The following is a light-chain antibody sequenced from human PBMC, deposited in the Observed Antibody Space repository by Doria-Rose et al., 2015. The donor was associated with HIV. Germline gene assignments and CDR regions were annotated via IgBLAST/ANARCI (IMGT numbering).Light chain of an antibody. CDR3: QQYGTSRGT. CDR1: QRVKSSY. Sequence: LTQSQGTLSLSPGERATLSCRASQRVKSSYLAWYQQKPGQAPRLLIYDASTRATGIPDRFSGSGSGTDFTLTISRLEPEDVAVYYCQQYGTSRGTFGQGTRLEIK. CDR2: DAS. J-gene: IGKJ5*01. V-gene: IGKV3-20*01.